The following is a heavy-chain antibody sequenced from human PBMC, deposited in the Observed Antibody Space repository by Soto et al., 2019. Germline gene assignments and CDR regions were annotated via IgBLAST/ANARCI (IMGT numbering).Heavy chain of an antibody. D-gene: IGHD5-18*01. V-gene: IGHV1-69*13. CDR2: IIPIFGTT. J-gene: IGHJ4*02. Sequence: ASVKVSCKASGGTFSNFTISWVRQAPGQGLEWMGGIIPIFGTTNYAQKFRGRITITADESTSTAYMELSSLRSEDTAVYYCAIGRGDSYGSPEPYFDDWGQGTLVTVSS. CDR3: AIGRGDSYGSPEPYFDD. CDR1: GGTFSNFT.